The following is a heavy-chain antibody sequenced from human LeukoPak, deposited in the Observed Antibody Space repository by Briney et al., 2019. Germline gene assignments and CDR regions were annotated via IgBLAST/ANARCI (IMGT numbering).Heavy chain of an antibody. V-gene: IGHV4-59*01. CDR2: IYYSGST. J-gene: IGHJ4*02. Sequence: SETLSLTCTVSGGSISSYYWSWIRQPPGKGLEWIGYIYYSGSTNYNPSLKSRVTISVDTSKNQFSLKLSSVTAADTAVYYCARSDLLTYYYDSSGYFFDYWGQGTLVTVSS. D-gene: IGHD3-22*01. CDR3: ARSDLLTYYYDSSGYFFDY. CDR1: GGSISSYY.